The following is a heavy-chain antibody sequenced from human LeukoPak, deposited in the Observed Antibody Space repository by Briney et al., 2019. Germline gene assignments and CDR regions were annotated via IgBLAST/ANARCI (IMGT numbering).Heavy chain of an antibody. CDR2: IKQDGSEK. CDR3: AKGYGSGNYYFTNFDY. D-gene: IGHD3-10*01. V-gene: IGHV3-7*05. CDR1: GFTFSSYW. Sequence: GGSLRLSCAASGFTFSSYWMSWVRQAPGKGLEWVANIKQDGSEKYYVDSVKGRFTISRDNAKNSLYLQMNSLRAEDTAVYYCAKGYGSGNYYFTNFDYWGQGNMVTVSS. J-gene: IGHJ4*02.